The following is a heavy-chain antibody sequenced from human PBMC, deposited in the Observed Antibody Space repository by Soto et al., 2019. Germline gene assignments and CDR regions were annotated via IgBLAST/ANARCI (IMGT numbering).Heavy chain of an antibody. Sequence: EVQLLESGGDLIQPGGSLRLSCATSGVTFNISAMTWVRQAPGKGLEWVSAISRYGDFTYYADSVEGRFTISRDNSKNAPYLQMNSLRAEDTAVYYCAKDRYLDHDSRGYLFDSWGQGTLVTVSS. D-gene: IGHD3-22*01. J-gene: IGHJ4*02. V-gene: IGHV3-23*01. CDR2: ISRYGDFT. CDR3: AKDRYLDHDSRGYLFDS. CDR1: GVTFNISA.